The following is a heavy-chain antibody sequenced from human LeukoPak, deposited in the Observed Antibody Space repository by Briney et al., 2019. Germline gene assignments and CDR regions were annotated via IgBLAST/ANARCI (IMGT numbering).Heavy chain of an antibody. CDR1: GYTFTGYY. V-gene: IGHV1-2*02. J-gene: IGHJ4*02. D-gene: IGHD5-18*01. CDR2: INPNSGGT. CDR3: ARDLAGYNYGLYYFDY. Sequence: ASVKVSCKASGYTFTGYYMHWVRQAPGQGLEWMGWINPNSGGTNYAQKFQGRVAMTRDTSISTAYMDLSRLRSDDTAVYYCARDLAGYNYGLYYFDYWGQGTLVTVSS.